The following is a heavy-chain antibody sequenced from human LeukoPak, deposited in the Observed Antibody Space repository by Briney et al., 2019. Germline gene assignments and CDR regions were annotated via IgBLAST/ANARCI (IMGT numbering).Heavy chain of an antibody. CDR2: INHSRST. D-gene: IGHD2-2*02. J-gene: IGHJ6*03. CDR3: ARGAANSREYLYYMDV. CDR1: GGSFSGYY. V-gene: IGHV4-34*01. Sequence: SETLSLTCAVYGGSFSGYYWSWIRQPPGKGLEWIGEINHSRSTNLSPSLSSRVTLSVDTSKNQFSLHVTSVTAADTAVYYCARGAANSREYLYYMDVWGKGVTVTVSS.